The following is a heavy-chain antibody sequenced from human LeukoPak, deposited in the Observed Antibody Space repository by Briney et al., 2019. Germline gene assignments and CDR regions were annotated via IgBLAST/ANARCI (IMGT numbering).Heavy chain of an antibody. J-gene: IGHJ4*02. CDR2: ISAYSGDT. V-gene: IGHV1-18*01. Sequence: GASVKVSCKASVYTFASSGISWVRQAPGQGLEGMGWISAYSGDTDFPEKLQGRVTMTTDPPTSTVYMELRSLRSDDTAVYYCARATYSGSYSDYWGQGTLVTVSS. CDR1: VYTFASSG. CDR3: ARATYSGSYSDY. D-gene: IGHD1-26*01.